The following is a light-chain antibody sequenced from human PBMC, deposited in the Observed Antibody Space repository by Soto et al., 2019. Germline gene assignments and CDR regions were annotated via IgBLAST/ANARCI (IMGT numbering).Light chain of an antibody. J-gene: IGKJ5*01. CDR2: DTS. V-gene: IGKV3-11*01. Sequence: EIVLTQSPATLSVSPGERATLSCRASQSISSDLAWYQQKPGQAPRLLIYDTSNRATGVPARFSGSGSETDFSLTISSLEPEDSAVYYCQQRTRWPAAVITFGPGTRLEIK. CDR1: QSISSD. CDR3: QQRTRWPAAVIT.